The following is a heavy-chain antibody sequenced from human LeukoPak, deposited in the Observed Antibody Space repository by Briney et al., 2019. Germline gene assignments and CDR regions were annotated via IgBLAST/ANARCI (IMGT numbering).Heavy chain of an antibody. CDR1: GFTFNFHA. D-gene: IGHD6-19*01. Sequence: GGSLRLSCTASGFTFNFHAMHWVRQAPGKGLEWVALMSYDGNNKYYADSVKGRFTISRDNSKNILYLRMNSLSAADTAVYYCARGSSGWFADVWGQGTTVTVSS. V-gene: IGHV3-30-3*01. J-gene: IGHJ6*02. CDR2: MSYDGNNK. CDR3: ARGSSGWFADV.